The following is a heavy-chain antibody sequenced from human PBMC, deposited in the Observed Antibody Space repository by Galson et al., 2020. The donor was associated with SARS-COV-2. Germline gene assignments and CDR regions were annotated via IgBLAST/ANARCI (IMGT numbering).Heavy chain of an antibody. V-gene: IGHV2-70*01. J-gene: IGHJ6*02. CDR2: IDWDDDK. D-gene: IGHD6-6*01. CDR3: ELNIAALYPLYYYYGMDV. CDR1: GFSLSTSGMC. Sequence: SGPTLVKHTQTLTLTCTFSGFSLSTSGMCVSWIRQPPGKALEWLALIDWDDDKYYSTSLKTRLTISKDTSKNQVVLTMTNMDPADTATYYCELNIAALYPLYYYYGMDVWGRGTTVTVA.